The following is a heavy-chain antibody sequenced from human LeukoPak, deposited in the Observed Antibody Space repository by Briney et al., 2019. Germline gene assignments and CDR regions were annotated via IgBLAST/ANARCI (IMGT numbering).Heavy chain of an antibody. D-gene: IGHD1-1*01. V-gene: IGHV3-21*06. CDR1: GFTFSSYS. J-gene: IGHJ3*02. CDR3: ARGLQYNDAFDI. Sequence: GGSLRLSCAASGFTFSSYSMNWVRQAPGKGLEWVSTIGIGGIRILYADSVKGRFTISRDNAKNSLYLQMNSLRAEDTAVYYCARGLQYNDAFDIWGQGTMVTVSS. CDR2: IGIGGIRI.